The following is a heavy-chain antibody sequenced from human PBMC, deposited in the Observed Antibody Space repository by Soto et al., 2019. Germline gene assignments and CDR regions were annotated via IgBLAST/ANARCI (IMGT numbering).Heavy chain of an antibody. V-gene: IGHV1-2*02. CDR2: INPDSGGT. Sequence: ASVKVSCKASGYIFTGYHIHWVRQAPGQGLEWVGWINPDSGGTNLAQRFQGRVTMTSDTSINTAYMELSSLRSDDTAVYYCAIRTGQLAIISEFDGDWFFEVWGRGTLVTVSS. J-gene: IGHJ2*01. D-gene: IGHD2-2*01. CDR1: GYIFTGYH. CDR3: AIRTGQLAIISEFDGDWFFEV.